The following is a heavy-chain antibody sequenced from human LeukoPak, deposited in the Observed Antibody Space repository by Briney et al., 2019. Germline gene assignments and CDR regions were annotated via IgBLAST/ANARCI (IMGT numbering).Heavy chain of an antibody. CDR3: ARGSPKHDS. J-gene: IGHJ5*01. CDR2: INHSGAT. V-gene: IGHV4-34*01. Sequence: GSLRLSCTASGFTFSDYYMNWIRQPPGKGLEWIGEINHSGATKYNPSLKSRLTISVDPSKNQFSLKLKSVTAADTAVYYCARGSPKHDSWGQGTLVTVSS. CDR1: GFTFSDYY.